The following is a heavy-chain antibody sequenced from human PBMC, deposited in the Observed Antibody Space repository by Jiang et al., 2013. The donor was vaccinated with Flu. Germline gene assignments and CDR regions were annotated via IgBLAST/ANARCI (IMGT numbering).Heavy chain of an antibody. CDR3: ARDMRVTIFGVVIGKKGRFPQH. CDR1: GYTFTSYG. CDR2: ISAYNGNT. Sequence: GAEVKKPGASVKVSCKASGYTFTSYGISWVRQAPGQGLEWMGWISAYNGNTNYAQKFQGRVTMTRDTSISTAYMELSRLRSDDTAVYYCARDMRVTIFGVVIGKKGRFPQHWGQGTPVTVSS. V-gene: IGHV1-18*04. D-gene: IGHD3-3*01. J-gene: IGHJ1*01.